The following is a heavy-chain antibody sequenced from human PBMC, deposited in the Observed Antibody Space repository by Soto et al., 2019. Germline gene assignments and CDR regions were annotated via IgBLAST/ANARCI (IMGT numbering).Heavy chain of an antibody. CDR3: TRDLIFYGSGTGYMDV. Sequence: WIWIRQHPGAGLEWIGNIYYTGSTYYNPSLKSRVTISVDTSENQFSLKLSSVTAADTAIYYCTRDLIFYGSGTGYMDVWGKGTTVTVSS. D-gene: IGHD3-10*01. CDR2: IYYTGST. J-gene: IGHJ6*03. V-gene: IGHV4-31*02.